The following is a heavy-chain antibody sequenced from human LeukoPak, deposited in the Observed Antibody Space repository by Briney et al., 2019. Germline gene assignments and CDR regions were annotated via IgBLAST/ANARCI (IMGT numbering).Heavy chain of an antibody. CDR1: GFTFSSYA. CDR2: ISYDGSNK. Sequence: GGSLRLSCAASGFTFSSYAIHWVRQAPGKGLEWVAVISYDGSNKNYADSVKGRFTISRDNSKNTLYLQMNSLRAEDTAVYYCAKPPGLRRLDPWGQGTLVTVSS. J-gene: IGHJ5*02. D-gene: IGHD5-12*01. CDR3: AKPPGLRRLDP. V-gene: IGHV3-30*04.